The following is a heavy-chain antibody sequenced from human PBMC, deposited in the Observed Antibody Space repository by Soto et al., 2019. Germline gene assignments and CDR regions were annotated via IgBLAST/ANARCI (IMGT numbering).Heavy chain of an antibody. CDR3: VRDSRTGCSSINCYMH. CDR2: IWHTGRP. V-gene: IGHV4-4*02. Sequence: QLQLRESGPGLVQPSGTLSLTCDVSGDSLTNNHWWSWVRQAPGKGLEWIGEIWHTGRPNYNPSLEIRVAISIVKSKNQFSLKLSSVTAADTAVYYCVRDSRTGCSSINCYMHWGQGTLVTVSS. J-gene: IGHJ4*02. CDR1: GDSLTNNHW. D-gene: IGHD2-15*01.